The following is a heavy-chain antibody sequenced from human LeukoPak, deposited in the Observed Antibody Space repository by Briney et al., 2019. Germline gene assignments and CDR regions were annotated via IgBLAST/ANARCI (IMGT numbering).Heavy chain of an antibody. CDR1: GGTFSSYA. Sequence: ASVKVSCKASGGTFSSYAISWVRQAPGQGLEWMGRIIPILGIVNYAQKFQGRVTITADESTSTAYMELSSLRSEDTAVYYCARDWSPDLSGYYITWGQGTLVTVSS. CDR3: ARDWSPDLSGYYIT. D-gene: IGHD3-3*01. V-gene: IGHV1-69*04. CDR2: IIPILGIV. J-gene: IGHJ5*02.